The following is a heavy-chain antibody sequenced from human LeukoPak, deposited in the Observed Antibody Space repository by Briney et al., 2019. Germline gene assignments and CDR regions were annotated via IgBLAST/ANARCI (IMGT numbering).Heavy chain of an antibody. CDR1: GYTLSELS. D-gene: IGHD2-2*01. V-gene: IGHV1-24*01. Sequence: ASVKVSCKVSGYTLSELSMHWVRQAPGKGLEWKGGFDPEDGETIYAQNFQGRVTMTEDTSTDTTYMELSSLRSEDTAVYYCANVMSPLRYCSSTSCNYGMDVWGQGTTVTVSS. J-gene: IGHJ6*02. CDR3: ANVMSPLRYCSSTSCNYGMDV. CDR2: FDPEDGET.